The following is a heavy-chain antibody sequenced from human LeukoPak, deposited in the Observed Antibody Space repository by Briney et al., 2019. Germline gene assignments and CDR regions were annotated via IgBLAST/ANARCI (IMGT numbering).Heavy chain of an antibody. CDR2: ISSTSTYI. D-gene: IGHD3-22*01. Sequence: PGGSLRLSCVASGFTFSTSSMSWVRQAPGKGLEWVSSISSTSTYIYYADSVKGRLTISRDNAKNSLHLQMNSLRVEDTAVYYCARYYYDSSGYPAPPDYWGQGTLVTVSS. CDR3: ARYYYDSSGYPAPPDY. J-gene: IGHJ4*02. CDR1: GFTFSTSS. V-gene: IGHV3-21*01.